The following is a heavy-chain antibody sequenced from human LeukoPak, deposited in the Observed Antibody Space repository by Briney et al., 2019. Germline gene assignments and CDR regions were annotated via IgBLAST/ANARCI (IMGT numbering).Heavy chain of an antibody. CDR1: GYTFTGYY. J-gene: IGHJ4*02. CDR2: INPNSGGT. V-gene: IGHV1-2*02. CDR3: ARDSHDFWSGKPYYFDY. Sequence: ASVKVSCKASGYTFTGYYMHWVRQAPGQGLEWIGWINPNSGGTNYAQKFQGRVTMTRDTSISTAYMELSRLRSDDTAVYYCARDSHDFWSGKPYYFDYWGQGTLVTVSS. D-gene: IGHD3-3*01.